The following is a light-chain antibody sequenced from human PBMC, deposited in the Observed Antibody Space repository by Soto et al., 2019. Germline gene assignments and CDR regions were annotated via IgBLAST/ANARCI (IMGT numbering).Light chain of an antibody. CDR3: QQYNSYSL. CDR2: AAS. CDR1: QGINNY. Sequence: DIRMTQSPPSLSASVGDKITITCRASQGINNYLAWYQQKPGEVPKLLIYAASTLQSGVSSRFSGSGSGTVFTLTISSLQPDDFATYYCQQYNSYSLFGPGTKVDIK. J-gene: IGKJ3*01. V-gene: IGKV1-27*01.